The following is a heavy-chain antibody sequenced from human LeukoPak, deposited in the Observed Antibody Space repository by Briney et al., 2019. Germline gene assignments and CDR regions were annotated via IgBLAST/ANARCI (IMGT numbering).Heavy chain of an antibody. Sequence: SETLSLTCTVSGASISGHYWSWIRQPPGKGLEWIGYIYYSGTTNYNPSLKSRLTISVDTSKNQFSLKLSSVTAADTAVYYCARLGPTTVTTYWYFDLWGRGTLVTVSS. CDR3: ARLGPTTVTTYWYFDL. CDR1: GASISGHY. V-gene: IGHV4-59*08. CDR2: IYYSGTT. J-gene: IGHJ2*01. D-gene: IGHD4-17*01.